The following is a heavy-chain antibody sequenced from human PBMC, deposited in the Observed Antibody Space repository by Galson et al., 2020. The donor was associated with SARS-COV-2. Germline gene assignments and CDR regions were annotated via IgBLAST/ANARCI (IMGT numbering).Heavy chain of an antibody. CDR1: GGSISSSSYY. V-gene: IGHV4-39*07. J-gene: IGHJ3*02. CDR2: IYYSGST. D-gene: IGHD1-26*01. Sequence: SETLSLTCTVSGGSISSSSYYWGWIRQPPGKGLEWIGRIYYSGSTYYNPSLKSRVTISVDTSKNQFSLKLSSVTAADTAVYYCARRGLIYSGSYYGAFDIWGQGTMVTVSS. CDR3: ARRGLIYSGSYYGAFDI.